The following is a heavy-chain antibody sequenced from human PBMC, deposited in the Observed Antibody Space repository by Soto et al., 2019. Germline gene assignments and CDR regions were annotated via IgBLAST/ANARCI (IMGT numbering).Heavy chain of an antibody. CDR3: ARGLGTRVVVVAATNWFDP. CDR1: GGSFSGYY. CDR2: INHSGST. V-gene: IGHV4-34*01. D-gene: IGHD2-15*01. Sequence: SETLSLTCAVYGGSFSGYYWSWIRQPPGKGLEWIGEINHSGSTNYNPSLKSRVTISVDTSKNQFSLKLSSVTAADTAVYYCARGLGTRVVVVAATNWFDPWGQGTLVTVSS. J-gene: IGHJ5*02.